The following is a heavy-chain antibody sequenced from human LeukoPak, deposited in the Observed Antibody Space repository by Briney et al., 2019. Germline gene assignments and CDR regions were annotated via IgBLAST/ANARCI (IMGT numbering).Heavy chain of an antibody. CDR3: ARQLWFGEAYYFDY. Sequence: PSETLSLTCTVSGGSISSYYWSWIRQPPGKGLEWFGYIYYSGSTNYNPSLKSRVTISVDTSKNQFSLKLSSVTAADTAVYYCARQLWFGEAYYFDYWGQGTLVTVSS. J-gene: IGHJ4*02. D-gene: IGHD3-10*01. CDR2: IYYSGST. CDR1: GGSISSYY. V-gene: IGHV4-59*08.